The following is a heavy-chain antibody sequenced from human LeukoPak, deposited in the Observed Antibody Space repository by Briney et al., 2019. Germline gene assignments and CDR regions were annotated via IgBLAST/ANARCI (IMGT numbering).Heavy chain of an antibody. CDR2: ISYDGGNE. CDR3: ARDPPFSSGWSQNHFDH. CDR1: GFIFDDFA. J-gene: IGHJ4*02. Sequence: WGTLRLSCAPSGFIFDDFAMHWVRQAPGKGLEWVALISYDGGNENYADSVKGRFPITRDNSKNTLYLHMNSLSPEDTAVYYCARDPPFSSGWSQNHFDHWGQGTLVTVSS. V-gene: IGHV3-30*04. D-gene: IGHD6-19*01.